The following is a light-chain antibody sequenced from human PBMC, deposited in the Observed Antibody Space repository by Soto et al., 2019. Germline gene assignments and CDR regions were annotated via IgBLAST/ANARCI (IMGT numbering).Light chain of an antibody. V-gene: IGLV3-21*02. CDR3: QVWDSSRDHPWV. J-gene: IGLJ3*02. CDR1: NIGSGS. CDR2: DYN. Sequence: SYELTQPPSVSVAPGQTASITCAGDNIGSGSVHWYQQKPGQAPVLVVYDYNDRPSGIPERFSGSNSGNTATLTISRVEAGDEADYYCQVWDSSRDHPWVFGGGTKLTVL.